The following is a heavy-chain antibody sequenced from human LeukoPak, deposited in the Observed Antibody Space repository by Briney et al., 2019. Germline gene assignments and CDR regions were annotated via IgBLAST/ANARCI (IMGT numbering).Heavy chain of an antibody. CDR3: VRVVTTRSGWYHFDN. J-gene: IGHJ4*02. Sequence: TGGSLRLSCAGAGFSIADYQMDWVRQAPGTGLEWIGCSATTKPNSCTTQYAASVRGRFTISRDDSQNSLYLHLNSLKTEDTAVYYCVRVVTTRSGWYHFDNWGLGTLVSVSS. D-gene: IGHD6-13*01. CDR1: GFSIADYQ. V-gene: IGHV3-72*01. CDR2: SATTKPNSCTT.